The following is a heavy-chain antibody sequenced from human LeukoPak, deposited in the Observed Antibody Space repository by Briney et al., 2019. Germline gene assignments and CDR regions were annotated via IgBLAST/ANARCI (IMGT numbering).Heavy chain of an antibody. V-gene: IGHV3-30*18. CDR1: GFTFRTYG. CDR3: AKDRVYYDSSGYRGIFDY. D-gene: IGHD3-22*01. J-gene: IGHJ4*02. Sequence: PGGSLRLSCAASGFTFRTYGMHWVRQAPGKGLEWVAFISFDGSKRYFTDSVKGRFTISRDNSKNTLYLQMNSLRAEDTAVYYCAKDRVYYDSSGYRGIFDYWGQGTLVTVSS. CDR2: ISFDGSKR.